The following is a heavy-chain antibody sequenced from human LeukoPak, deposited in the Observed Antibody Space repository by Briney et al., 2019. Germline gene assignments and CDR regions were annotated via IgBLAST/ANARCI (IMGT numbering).Heavy chain of an antibody. CDR2: INPDSGGT. D-gene: IGHD6-19*01. CDR3: ARVGWSRIAVAGPHYYGMDV. CDR1: GYTFTDYY. Sequence: GASVRVSCKASGYTFTDYYMHWVRQAPGQGLEWMAWINPDSGGTNYAQKFQGRVTMTRDTSISTAYMELSRLRSDDTAVYYCARVGWSRIAVAGPHYYGMDVWGQGTTVTVS. J-gene: IGHJ6*02. V-gene: IGHV1-2*02.